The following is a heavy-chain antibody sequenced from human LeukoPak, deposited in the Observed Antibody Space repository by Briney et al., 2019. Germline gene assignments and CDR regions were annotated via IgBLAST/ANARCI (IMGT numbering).Heavy chain of an antibody. J-gene: IGHJ4*02. CDR3: ARVPGNGSSPYHFDY. CDR2: INPNSGNT. CDR1: GYTFTGYY. V-gene: IGHV1-2*02. D-gene: IGHD1-26*01. Sequence: ASVKVSCKASGYTFTGYYVHWVRQAPGQGLEWMGWINPNSGNTKYAEKFQGRVTMTRDTSISTVYMELSRLRSDDTAFYYCARVPGNGSSPYHFDYWGQGTLVTVSS.